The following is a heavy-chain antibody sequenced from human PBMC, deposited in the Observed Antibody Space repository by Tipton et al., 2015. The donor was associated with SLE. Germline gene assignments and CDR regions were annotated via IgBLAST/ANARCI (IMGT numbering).Heavy chain of an antibody. CDR3: ARLRGGSSPSDFDY. CDR1: GGSISSYY. Sequence: TLSLTCTVSGGSISSYYWSWIRQPPGKGLEWIGYIYYSGSTNYNPSLKSRVTISVDTSKNQFSLKLSSVTAADTAVYYCARLRGGSSPSDFDYWGQGTLVTVSS. D-gene: IGHD6-6*01. J-gene: IGHJ4*02. CDR2: IYYSGST. V-gene: IGHV4-59*08.